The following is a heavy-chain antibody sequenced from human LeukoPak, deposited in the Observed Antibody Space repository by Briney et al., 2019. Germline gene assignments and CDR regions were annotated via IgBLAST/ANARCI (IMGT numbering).Heavy chain of an antibody. CDR2: INHSGST. Sequence: PSETLSLTCAVYGGSFSGYYWSWIRQPPGKGLEWIGEINHSGSTNCNPSLKSRVTISVDTSKNQFSLKLSSVTAADTAVYYCARQPTYYYDSSGYQYTRDYWGQGTLVTVSS. V-gene: IGHV4-34*01. CDR3: ARQPTYYYDSSGYQYTRDY. CDR1: GGSFSGYY. D-gene: IGHD3-22*01. J-gene: IGHJ4*02.